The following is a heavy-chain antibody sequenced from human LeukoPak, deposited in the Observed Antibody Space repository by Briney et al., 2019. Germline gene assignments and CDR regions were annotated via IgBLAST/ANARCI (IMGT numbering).Heavy chain of an antibody. Sequence: GGSLRLSCTAPGFTFGDYAMSWFRQAPGKVVEKKGFIRSKAYGGTTEYAASVKGRFTISRDDSKSIAYLQMNSLKTEDTAVYYCTRVGNNYYYYYMDVWGKGTTVTVSS. CDR3: TRVGNNYYYYYMDV. J-gene: IGHJ6*03. CDR1: GFTFGDYA. CDR2: IRSKAYGGTT. V-gene: IGHV3-49*03.